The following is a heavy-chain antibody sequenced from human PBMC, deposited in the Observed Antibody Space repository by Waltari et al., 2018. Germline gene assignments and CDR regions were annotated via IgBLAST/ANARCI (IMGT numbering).Heavy chain of an antibody. V-gene: IGHV4-4*07. CDR1: DVLVTNYY. D-gene: IGHD3-16*01. J-gene: IGHJ6*02. Sequence: QVQLQESGPGLLKASETLSLTCAVSDVLVTNYYCSWIRQAAGKQLEWIGRVSHSGSSNYNPSLASRVQMYVDRSKNHFSLKLNSVTAADTAIYYCARDQHLAASRGFGMDVWGRGTTVTVSS. CDR3: ARDQHLAASRGFGMDV. CDR2: VSHSGSS.